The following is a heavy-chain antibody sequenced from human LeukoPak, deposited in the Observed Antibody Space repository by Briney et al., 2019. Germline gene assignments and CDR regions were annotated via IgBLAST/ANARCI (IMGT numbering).Heavy chain of an antibody. CDR1: GYTFTGYY. CDR3: ARVEEDSNERIETYFDY. J-gene: IGHJ4*02. Sequence: ASVKVSCKASGYTFTGYYMHWVRQAPGQGLEWMGWINPNSGGTNYAQKFQGRVTMTRDTSISTAYMELRRLRSDDTAVYYCARVEEDSNERIETYFDYWGQGTLVTVSS. V-gene: IGHV1-2*02. D-gene: IGHD4-11*01. CDR2: INPNSGGT.